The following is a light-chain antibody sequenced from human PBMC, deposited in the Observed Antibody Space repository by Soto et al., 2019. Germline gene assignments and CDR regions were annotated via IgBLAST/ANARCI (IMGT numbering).Light chain of an antibody. CDR2: AAS. CDR3: QQSHSFPYT. CDR1: QTIGTY. Sequence: DIQMTQSPSTLSASVGDRVTITCRASQTIGTYFNWYQQKPGKAPKLLIYAASSLQSGVPSRFSGRGSGTDFTLTINSLQPEDFATYFCQQSHSFPYTFAQGTQVEIK. V-gene: IGKV1-39*01. J-gene: IGKJ2*01.